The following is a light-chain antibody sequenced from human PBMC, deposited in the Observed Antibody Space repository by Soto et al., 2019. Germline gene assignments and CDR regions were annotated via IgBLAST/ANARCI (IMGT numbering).Light chain of an antibody. J-gene: IGLJ3*02. CDR3: QSYDSILDGFWV. CDR2: GDT. CDR1: SSNIGAGYD. Sequence: QSVLTQPPSVSGAPGQRVTISCTGSSSNIGAGYDVHWYQQLPGTAPKLLISGDTNRPSGVPDRFSASKSGTSASLAITGLQAEDEADYYCQSYDSILDGFWVFGGGTKVTVL. V-gene: IGLV1-40*01.